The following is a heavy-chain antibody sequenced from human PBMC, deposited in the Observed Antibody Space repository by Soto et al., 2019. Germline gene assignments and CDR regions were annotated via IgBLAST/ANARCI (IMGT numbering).Heavy chain of an antibody. CDR3: ARDRGSGWYLGDFQH. Sequence: ASVKVSCKASGYTFTSYGISWVRQAPGQGLEWMGWISAYNGNTNYAQKLQGRVTMTTDTSTSTAYMELRSLRSDDTAVYYCARDRGSGWYLGDFQHWGQGTLVTVLL. CDR1: GYTFTSYG. CDR2: ISAYNGNT. J-gene: IGHJ1*01. D-gene: IGHD6-19*01. V-gene: IGHV1-18*01.